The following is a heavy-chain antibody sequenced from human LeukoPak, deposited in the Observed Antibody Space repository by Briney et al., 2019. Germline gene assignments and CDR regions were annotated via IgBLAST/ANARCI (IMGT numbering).Heavy chain of an antibody. Sequence: GGSLRLSCAASGFTFSSYGMHWVRQAPGKGLEWVAVIWNDGSNKYYADSVKGRFTISRDNSKNTLYLQMNSLRAEDTAVYYCARDFSKGAFDIWGQGTMVTVSS. CDR2: IWNDGSNK. J-gene: IGHJ3*02. CDR1: GFTFSSYG. V-gene: IGHV3-33*01. CDR3: ARDFSKGAFDI. D-gene: IGHD2/OR15-2a*01.